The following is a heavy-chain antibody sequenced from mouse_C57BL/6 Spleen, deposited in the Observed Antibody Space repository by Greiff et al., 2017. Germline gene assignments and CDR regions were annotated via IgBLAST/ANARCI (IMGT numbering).Heavy chain of an antibody. Sequence: QVQLQQPGAELVKPGASVKMSCKASGYTFTSYWITWVKQRPGQGLEWIGDIYPGSGSTNYNEKFKSKATLTVDTSSSTAYMQRSSLTSEDAAVYYCARASYYGSGRDYWGQGTTLTVSS. CDR1: GYTFTSYW. J-gene: IGHJ2*01. V-gene: IGHV1-55*01. D-gene: IGHD1-1*01. CDR3: ARASYYGSGRDY. CDR2: IYPGSGST.